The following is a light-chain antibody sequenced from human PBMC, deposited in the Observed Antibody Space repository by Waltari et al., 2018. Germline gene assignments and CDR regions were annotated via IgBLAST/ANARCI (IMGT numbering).Light chain of an antibody. V-gene: IGLV2-23*02. CDR2: EVR. Sequence: QSALTQPASVSGSPGQSITISCTGTSSDVGSYNLVSWYQQHPGKAPQLMIYEVRKRPSGVSNRFSGSRSGNTASLTISGLQAEDEADYYCCSYAGSSLGVFGGGTKLTVL. CDR3: CSYAGSSLGV. J-gene: IGLJ3*02. CDR1: SSDVGSYNL.